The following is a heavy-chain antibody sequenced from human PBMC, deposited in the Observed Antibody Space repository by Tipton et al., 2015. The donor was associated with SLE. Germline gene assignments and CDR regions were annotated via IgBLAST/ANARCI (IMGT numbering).Heavy chain of an antibody. CDR1: GGSVASTYY. V-gene: IGHV4-39*07. Sequence: TLSLTCTVSGGSVASTYYWGWIRQPPGKGLEWIGTIYYSGTTYYNSSLRSRVTISADTSKNQFSLDLTSVTAADTAVYYCARDSEWVDWLSEGNSYYYMDVWGKGTTVTVSS. CDR2: IYYSGTT. CDR3: ARDSEWVDWLSEGNSYYYMDV. J-gene: IGHJ6*03. D-gene: IGHD3-9*01.